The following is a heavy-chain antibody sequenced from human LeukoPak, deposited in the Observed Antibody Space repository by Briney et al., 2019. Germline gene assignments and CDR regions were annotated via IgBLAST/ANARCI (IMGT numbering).Heavy chain of an antibody. V-gene: IGHV1-18*01. J-gene: IGHJ4*02. CDR1: GYTFTSYG. Sequence: GASVKVSCKASGYTFTSYGISWVRQAPGQGLEWMGWISAYNGNTNYAQKLQGRVTMTTDTSTSTAYMELRSLRSDDTAVYYCARVTVLHDVDTAMVDYWGQGTLVTVSS. CDR3: ARVTVLHDVDTAMVDY. D-gene: IGHD5-18*01. CDR2: ISAYNGNT.